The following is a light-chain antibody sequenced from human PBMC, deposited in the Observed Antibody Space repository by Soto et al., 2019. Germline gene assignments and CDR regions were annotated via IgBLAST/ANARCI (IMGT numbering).Light chain of an antibody. V-gene: IGKV3-15*01. Sequence: EIVMTQSPATLSVSPGERATLSCRASQSVSSNLAWYQQKPCQAPRLLIYGASTRATGIPARFSASGSGTEMSLTISSLQSEDFAVYYCHQYNNWLITFGQGKQLEIK. CDR3: HQYNNWLIT. J-gene: IGKJ5*01. CDR1: QSVSSN. CDR2: GAS.